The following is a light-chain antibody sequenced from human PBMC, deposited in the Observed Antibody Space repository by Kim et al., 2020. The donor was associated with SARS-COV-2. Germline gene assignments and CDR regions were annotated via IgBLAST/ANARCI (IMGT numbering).Light chain of an antibody. CDR3: MQALQTPWT. J-gene: IGKJ1*01. CDR2: LGS. V-gene: IGKV2-28*01. CDR1: QSLLHSNGYNY. Sequence: DIVMTQSPLSLPVTPGEPASISCRSSQSLLHSNGYNYLDWYLQKPGLSPQLLIYLGSNRASGVPGRFSGSGSGTDFTLKISRVEAEDVGVYYCMQALQTPWTFGQGTKVDIK.